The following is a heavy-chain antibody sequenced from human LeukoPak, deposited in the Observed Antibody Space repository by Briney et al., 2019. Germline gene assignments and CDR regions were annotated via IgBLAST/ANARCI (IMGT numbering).Heavy chain of an antibody. CDR2: INPDSGGT. J-gene: IGHJ5*02. Sequence: ASVTVSCKTSGYTFSDYYIHWIRQAPGQGLEWVGWINPDSGGTTYAQKFQGRVTMTRDTSITTAYMELSRLRSDDTAVYYCARDSVQLGFDPWGQGTLFTVSS. CDR1: GYTFSDYY. V-gene: IGHV1-2*02. D-gene: IGHD6-13*01. CDR3: ARDSVQLGFDP.